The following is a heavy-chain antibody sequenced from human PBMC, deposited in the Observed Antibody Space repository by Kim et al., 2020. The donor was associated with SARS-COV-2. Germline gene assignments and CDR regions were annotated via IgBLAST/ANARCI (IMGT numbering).Heavy chain of an antibody. V-gene: IGHV4-31*02. CDR3: ARGLDSRGAYFDY. J-gene: IGHJ4*02. D-gene: IGHD3-22*01. Sequence: NPSLKSRVTISVDTAKNQFSLTLRSVTAADTAVYYCARGLDSRGAYFDYWGQGTLVTVSS.